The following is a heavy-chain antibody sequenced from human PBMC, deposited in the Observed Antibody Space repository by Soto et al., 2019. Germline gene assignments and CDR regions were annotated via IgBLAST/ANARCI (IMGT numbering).Heavy chain of an antibody. D-gene: IGHD4-17*01. CDR2: IYWDDDK. CDR3: AHSNTVTTPGRWFAP. Sequence: SGPTLVNPTQTLTLTCTFSGFSLSTNGVGVGWVRQPPGKALEWLAVIYWDDDKRYSPSLKSRLTITKDTSKNQVVLTMANMDPVDTGTYYCAHSNTVTTPGRWFAPWGQGTLVTVSS. V-gene: IGHV2-5*02. CDR1: GFSLSTNGVG. J-gene: IGHJ5*02.